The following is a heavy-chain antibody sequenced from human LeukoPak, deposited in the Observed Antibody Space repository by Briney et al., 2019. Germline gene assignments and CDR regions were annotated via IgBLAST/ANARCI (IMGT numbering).Heavy chain of an antibody. CDR1: GGSFSGYY. Sequence: SETLSLTCAVYGGSFSGYYWSWIRQPPGKGLEWIGEINHSGSTNYNPSLKSRVTISVGTSKNQFSLKLSSVTAADTAVYYCARVYDFWSGYYRGVFFDYWGQGTLVTVSS. CDR3: ARVYDFWSGYYRGVFFDY. D-gene: IGHD3-3*01. J-gene: IGHJ4*02. CDR2: INHSGST. V-gene: IGHV4-34*01.